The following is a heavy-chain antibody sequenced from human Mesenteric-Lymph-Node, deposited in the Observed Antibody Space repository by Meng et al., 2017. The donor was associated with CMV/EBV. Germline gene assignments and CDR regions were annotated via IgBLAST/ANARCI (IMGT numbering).Heavy chain of an antibody. CDR2: IKQDGSEK. J-gene: IGHJ4*02. Sequence: LSLTCAASGFTFSSYWMSWVRQAPGKGLEWVANIKQDGSEKYYVDSVKGRFTISRDNAKNSLYLQMNSLRAEDTAVYYCARLLPGGDFDYWGQGTLVTVSS. CDR3: ARLLPGGDFDY. V-gene: IGHV3-7*01. CDR1: GFTFSSYW. D-gene: IGHD3-22*01.